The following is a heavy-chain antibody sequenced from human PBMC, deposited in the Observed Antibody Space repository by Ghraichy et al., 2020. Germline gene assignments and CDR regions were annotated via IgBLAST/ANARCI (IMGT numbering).Heavy chain of an antibody. CDR1: GFTFSSYA. CDR3: ARDRSASYY. J-gene: IGHJ4*02. D-gene: IGHD1-26*01. CDR2: ISDTGGST. V-gene: IGHV3-23*01. Sequence: GGSLTLSCAASGFTFSSYAMTWVRQAPGKGLEWVSGISDTGGSTFYADSVKGRFTISRDNSKNTLYLQMNSLRAEDTAIYYCARDRSASYYGGQGTLVTVSS.